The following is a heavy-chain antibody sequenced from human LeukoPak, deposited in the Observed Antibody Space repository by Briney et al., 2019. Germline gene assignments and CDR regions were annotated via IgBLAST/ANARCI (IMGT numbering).Heavy chain of an antibody. D-gene: IGHD2-15*01. CDR1: GYTFTSYG. CDR3: ARVGYCSGGSCYGLYDY. CDR2: IIPIFGTA. V-gene: IGHV1-69*05. J-gene: IGHJ4*02. Sequence: SVKVSCKASGYTFTSYGISWVRQAPGQGLEWMGGIIPIFGTANYAQKFQGRVTITTDESTSTAYMELSSLRSEDTAVYYCARVGYCSGGSCYGLYDYWGQGTLVTVSS.